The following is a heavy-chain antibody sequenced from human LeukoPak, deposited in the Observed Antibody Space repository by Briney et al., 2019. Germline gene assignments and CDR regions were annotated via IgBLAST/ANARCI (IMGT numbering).Heavy chain of an antibody. Sequence: ASVKVSCKASGYTFTSYGISWVRQAPGHGLEWMGWISAYNGNTNYAQKLQGRVTMTTDTSTSTAYMELRSLRSDDTAVYYCARDTDYGDYVYFDYWGQGTLVTVSS. V-gene: IGHV1-18*01. D-gene: IGHD4-17*01. CDR3: ARDTDYGDYVYFDY. CDR1: GYTFTSYG. CDR2: ISAYNGNT. J-gene: IGHJ4*02.